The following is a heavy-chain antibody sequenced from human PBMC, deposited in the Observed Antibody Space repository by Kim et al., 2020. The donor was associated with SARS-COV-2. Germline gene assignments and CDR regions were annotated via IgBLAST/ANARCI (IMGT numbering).Heavy chain of an antibody. CDR3: ARDGGGFDD. CDR2: SGGT. J-gene: IGHJ4*02. V-gene: IGHV1-2*02. Sequence: SGGTHIAQKCQGRVTMTRDMSINTAYMQLSRLGSDDTAIYYCARDGGGFDDWGQGTLVTVSP.